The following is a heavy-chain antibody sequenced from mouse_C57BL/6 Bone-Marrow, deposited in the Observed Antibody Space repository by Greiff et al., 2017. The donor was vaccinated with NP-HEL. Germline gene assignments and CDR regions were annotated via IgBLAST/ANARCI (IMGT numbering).Heavy chain of an antibody. D-gene: IGHD1-1*01. CDR3: ARGLVAHWYFEV. CDR1: GFTFSDYG. Sequence: EVMLVESGGGLVKPGGSLKLSCAASGFTFSDYGMHWVRQAPEKGLEWVAYISSGSSTIYYADTVKGRFTISRDNAKNTLFLQMTSLRSEETAMYYCARGLVAHWYFEVCGTGSTVTVSS. CDR2: ISSGSSTI. J-gene: IGHJ1*03. V-gene: IGHV5-17*01.